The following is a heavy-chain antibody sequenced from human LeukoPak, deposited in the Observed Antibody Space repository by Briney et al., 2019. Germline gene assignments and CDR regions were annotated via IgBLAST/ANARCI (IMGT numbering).Heavy chain of an antibody. V-gene: IGHV1-2*02. J-gene: IGHJ4*02. Sequence: GASVKVSCKASGYTFTGYYTHWVRQAPGQGLEWMGWINPNNGGTNYAQKFQGRVTMTRDTSINTAYMEVSRLRSDDTAVYYCARAPSPGLGYCSGDSCYPDYWGQGTLVTVSA. CDR2: INPNNGGT. D-gene: IGHD2-15*01. CDR3: ARAPSPGLGYCSGDSCYPDY. CDR1: GYTFTGYY.